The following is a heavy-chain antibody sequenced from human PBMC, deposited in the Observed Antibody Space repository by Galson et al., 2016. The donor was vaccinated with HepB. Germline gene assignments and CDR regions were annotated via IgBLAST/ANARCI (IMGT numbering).Heavy chain of an antibody. J-gene: IGHJ4*02. CDR2: IWYDGSNK. CDR1: GFTFNSFG. V-gene: IGHV3-33*06. Sequence: SLRLSCAASGFTFNSFGMHWVRQAPGKGLEWVAVIWYDGSNKYYRDSVKGRFTISRDNSKNTLYLQMSSLKTEDTAVYYCTKTARLRGVPMDYWGQGTLVTVSS. CDR3: TKTARLRGVPMDY. D-gene: IGHD3-10*01.